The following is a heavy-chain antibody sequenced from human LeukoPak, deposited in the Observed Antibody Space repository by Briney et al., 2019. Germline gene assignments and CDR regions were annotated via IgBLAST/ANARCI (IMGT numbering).Heavy chain of an antibody. Sequence: GGSLRLSCETSGFTFSTYAMHWVRHAPGKGLRWVASISYDGGTRRYGTTVDGRFMNCRDNSKGAHFLEMHGLKTEDTAMFYCGRDRLEGAIRQASVGYVDSWGQGTLVTVSS. CDR2: ISYDGGTR. CDR1: GFTFSTYA. D-gene: IGHD5-12*01. J-gene: IGHJ4*02. V-gene: IGHV3-30*04. CDR3: GRDRLEGAIRQASVGYVDS.